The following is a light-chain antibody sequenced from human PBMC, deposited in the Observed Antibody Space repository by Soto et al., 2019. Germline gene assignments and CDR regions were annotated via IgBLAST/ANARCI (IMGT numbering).Light chain of an antibody. CDR2: EGS. CDR1: SSDVGSYNL. CDR3: CSYAGSSTYV. J-gene: IGLJ1*01. Sequence: QSALTQPASVSGSPGQSMTISRTGTSSDVGSYNLVSWYQQHPGKAPKLMIYEGSKRPSGVSNRFSGSKSGNTASLTISGLQAEDEADYYCCSYAGSSTYVFGTGTKVTVL. V-gene: IGLV2-23*01.